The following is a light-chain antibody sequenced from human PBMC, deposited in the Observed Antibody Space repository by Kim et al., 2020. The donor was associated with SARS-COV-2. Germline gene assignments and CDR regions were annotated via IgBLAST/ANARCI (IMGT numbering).Light chain of an antibody. V-gene: IGLV2-8*01. CDR3: SSYAGSNNVV. Sequence: GQSVTISSTGTSSDVGGYNYVSWYQQHPGIAPKLMIYEVSKRPSGDPDRFSGSKSGNTASLTVSGLQAEDEADYYCSSYAGSNNVVFGGGTQLTVL. CDR2: EVS. J-gene: IGLJ2*01. CDR1: SSDVGGYNY.